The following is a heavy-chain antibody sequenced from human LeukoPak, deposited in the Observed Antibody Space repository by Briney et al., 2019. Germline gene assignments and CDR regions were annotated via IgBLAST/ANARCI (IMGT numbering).Heavy chain of an antibody. J-gene: IGHJ1*01. V-gene: IGHV3-74*01. CDR3: ARDPAPQRH. D-gene: IGHD6-25*01. CDR1: GFTLSSYW. Sequence: PGGSLRLSCAASGFTLSSYWMHWVRHAPGKGLVWVSRINSDGSSITYADSVKGRFTISRDNAKNTVYLQMNSLRAEDTAVYYCARDPAPQRHWGQGTLVTVTS. CDR2: INSDGSSI.